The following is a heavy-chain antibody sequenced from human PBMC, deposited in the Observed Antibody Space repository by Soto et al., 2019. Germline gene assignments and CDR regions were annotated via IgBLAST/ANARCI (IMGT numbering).Heavy chain of an antibody. V-gene: IGHV4-39*01. Sequence: QLQLQESGPGLVKPSETLSLTCTVSGGSISSSSYYWGWIRQPPGKGLEWIGSIYYSGSTYYNPSLKSRVTISVDTSKNQFSLKLSSVTAADTAVYYCAAYPRYGDYAYYYYGMDVWGQGTTVTVS. CDR3: AAYPRYGDYAYYYYGMDV. D-gene: IGHD4-17*01. J-gene: IGHJ6*02. CDR1: GGSISSSSYY. CDR2: IYYSGST.